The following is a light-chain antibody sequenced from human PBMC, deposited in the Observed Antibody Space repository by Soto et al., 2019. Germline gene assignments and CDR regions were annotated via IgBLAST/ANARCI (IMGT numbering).Light chain of an antibody. CDR2: AAS. CDR1: QGIKNH. J-gene: IGKJ3*01. CDR3: QQFNIVQFT. V-gene: IGKV1-27*01. Sequence: DIQMTQSPSSLSASVGDRVSITCRASQGIKNHLAWYQQKPGKVPKLLIYAASTLQSGVPSRFSGSGSGTDFTLTISSLQPEDVEHYYCQQFNIVQFTFVPGTTLDIK.